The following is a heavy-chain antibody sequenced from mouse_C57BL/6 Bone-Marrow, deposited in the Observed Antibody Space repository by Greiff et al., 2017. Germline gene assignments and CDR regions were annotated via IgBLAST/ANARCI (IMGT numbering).Heavy chain of an antibody. Sequence: QVQLQQSGAELARPGASVKLSCKASGYTFTSYGISWVKQRTGQGLEWIGEISPRSGNTYYNEKFKGKATLTADKSSSTAYMELRSLTSEDSAVYFCASYDGGYWGQGTTLTVSS. D-gene: IGHD2-3*01. CDR2: ISPRSGNT. CDR3: ASYDGGY. V-gene: IGHV1-81*01. J-gene: IGHJ2*01. CDR1: GYTFTSYG.